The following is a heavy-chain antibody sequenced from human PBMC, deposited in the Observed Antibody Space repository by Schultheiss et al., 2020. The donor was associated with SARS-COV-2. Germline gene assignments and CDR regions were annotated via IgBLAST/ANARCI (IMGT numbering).Heavy chain of an antibody. CDR2: IYYSGST. CDR1: GGSISSSSYY. CDR3: ARGRDGNNGDDSFDI. J-gene: IGHJ3*02. D-gene: IGHD5-24*01. Sequence: SETLSLTCTVSGGSISSSSYYWGWIRQPPGKGLEWIGYIYYSGSTYYNPSLKSRVTISVDKSKNQFSLKLSSVTAADTAVYYCARGRDGNNGDDSFDIWGQGTMVTVSS. V-gene: IGHV4-61*05.